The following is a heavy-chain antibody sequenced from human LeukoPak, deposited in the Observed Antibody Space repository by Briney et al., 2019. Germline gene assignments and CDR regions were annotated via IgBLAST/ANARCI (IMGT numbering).Heavy chain of an antibody. V-gene: IGHV4-39*01. CDR1: GGSISSSSYY. CDR2: IDYSGGI. Sequence: SETLSLPCTFSGGSISSSSYYWGWIRHPPGKGLEWIASIDYSGGIYHNPSLKSRVTISVDTSKNQFSLKLSSVTAADTAVYYCARRGGSGSRGDYYFDYWGQGTLVTVSS. D-gene: IGHD3-10*01. CDR3: ARRGGSGSRGDYYFDY. J-gene: IGHJ4*02.